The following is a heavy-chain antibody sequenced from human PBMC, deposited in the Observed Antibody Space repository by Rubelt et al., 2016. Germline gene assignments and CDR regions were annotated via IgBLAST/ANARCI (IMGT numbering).Heavy chain of an antibody. Sequence: QVQLVESGGGVVQPGGSLRLSCAASGFVFSSYGIHWVRQAPGKGLEWVASVRYDGRNKNYADSVRGRFTISRDNSKNSLYLQMNSLRAEDTAVCYCARDRYSSLGYIDYWGQGTLVTVSS. CDR2: VRYDGRNK. CDR3: ARDRYSSLGYIDY. CDR1: GFVFSSYG. J-gene: IGHJ4*02. D-gene: IGHD6-13*01. V-gene: IGHV3-30*02.